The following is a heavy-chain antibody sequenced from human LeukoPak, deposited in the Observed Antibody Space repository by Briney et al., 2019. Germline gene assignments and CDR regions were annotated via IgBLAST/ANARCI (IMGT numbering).Heavy chain of an antibody. D-gene: IGHD3-22*01. CDR1: GFTFSSYG. CDR3: AKVAGITMIREGAFDI. V-gene: IGHV3-23*01. J-gene: IGHJ3*02. Sequence: GGSLRLSCAASGFTFSSYGMHWVRQAPGKGLEWVSAISGSGGSTYYADSVKGRFTISRDNSKNTLYLQMNSLRAEDTAVYYCAKVAGITMIREGAFDIWGQGTMVTVSS. CDR2: ISGSGGST.